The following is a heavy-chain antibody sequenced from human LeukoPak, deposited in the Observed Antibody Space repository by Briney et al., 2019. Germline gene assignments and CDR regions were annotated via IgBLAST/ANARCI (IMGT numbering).Heavy chain of an antibody. CDR2: IYDSGST. Sequence: PSETLSLTCAVSGGSISNYYWSWIRQPPGKGLEWIGYIYDSGSTNYNPPLKSRVTISVDTSKNQFSLNLSSVTAADTAVYYCARVRYYDFWNGPSPPYYFDYWGQGTLVTVSS. J-gene: IGHJ4*02. CDR1: GGSISNYY. V-gene: IGHV4-59*08. CDR3: ARVRYYDFWNGPSPPYYFDY. D-gene: IGHD3-3*01.